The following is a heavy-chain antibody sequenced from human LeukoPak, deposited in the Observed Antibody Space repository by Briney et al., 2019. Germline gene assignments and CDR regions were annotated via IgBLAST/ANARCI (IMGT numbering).Heavy chain of an antibody. D-gene: IGHD6-13*01. CDR3: ARDIAAAGTTGSFDY. CDR1: GFTFSSYA. CDR2: ISTDGSTA. Sequence: GGSLRLSCAASGFTFSSYAMTWVRQAPGKGLLWVSRISTDGSTAFYADSVKGRFTISRDNAKNTLYLQMNSLTAEDTAVYYCARDIAAAGTTGSFDYWGQGTLVTVSS. V-gene: IGHV3-74*01. J-gene: IGHJ4*02.